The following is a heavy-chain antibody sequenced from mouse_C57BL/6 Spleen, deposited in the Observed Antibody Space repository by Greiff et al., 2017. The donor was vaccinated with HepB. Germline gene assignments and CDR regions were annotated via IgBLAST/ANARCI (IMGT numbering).Heavy chain of an antibody. D-gene: IGHD1-1*01. CDR3: ARGGVAKSTWFAY. CDR1: GYTFTSYW. Sequence: QVHVKQPGAELVKPGASVKLSCKASGYTFTSYWMHWVKQRPGQGLEWIGMIHPNSGSTNYNEKFKSKATLTVDKSSSTAYMQLSSLTSEDSAVYYCARGGVAKSTWFAYWGQGTLVTVSA. J-gene: IGHJ3*01. CDR2: IHPNSGST. V-gene: IGHV1-64*01.